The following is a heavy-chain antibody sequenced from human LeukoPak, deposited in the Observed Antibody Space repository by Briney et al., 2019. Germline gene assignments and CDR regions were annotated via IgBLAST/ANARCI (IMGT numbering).Heavy chain of an antibody. CDR2: FDPEDGET. V-gene: IGHV1-24*01. J-gene: IGHJ3*02. D-gene: IGHD3-10*01. Sequence: ASVKVSCKVSGYTLTELSMHWVRQAPGKGLEWMGGFDPEDGETIYAQKFQGRVTMTEDTSTDTAYMELSSLRSEDTAVYYCARYNYGSGSYQGAFDIWGQGTMVTVSS. CDR3: ARYNYGSGSYQGAFDI. CDR1: GYTLTELS.